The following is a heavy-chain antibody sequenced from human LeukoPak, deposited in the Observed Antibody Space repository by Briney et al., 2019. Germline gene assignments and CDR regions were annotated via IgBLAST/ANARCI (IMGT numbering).Heavy chain of an antibody. CDR2: INHSGST. D-gene: IGHD6-13*01. Sequence: SETLSLTCAVYGGSFSGYYWSWVRQPPGKGLEWIGEINHSGSTNYNPSLKSRVTISVDTSKNQFSLKLSSMTAADTAVYYCARDLLIADDAFDIWGQGTMVTVSS. CDR3: ARDLLIADDAFDI. CDR1: GGSFSGYY. J-gene: IGHJ3*02. V-gene: IGHV4-34*01.